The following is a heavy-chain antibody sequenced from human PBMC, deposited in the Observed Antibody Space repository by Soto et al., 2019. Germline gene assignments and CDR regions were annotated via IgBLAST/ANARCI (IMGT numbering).Heavy chain of an antibody. Sequence: SETLSLTCTVSGGSISSYYWSWIRQPPGKGLEWIGYIYYSGSTNYNPSLKSRVTISVDTSKNQFSLKLSSVTAADTAVYYCASLYYYDSSGYLFDYWGQGTLVTVSS. V-gene: IGHV4-59*01. CDR3: ASLYYYDSSGYLFDY. D-gene: IGHD3-22*01. CDR2: IYYSGST. CDR1: GGSISSYY. J-gene: IGHJ4*02.